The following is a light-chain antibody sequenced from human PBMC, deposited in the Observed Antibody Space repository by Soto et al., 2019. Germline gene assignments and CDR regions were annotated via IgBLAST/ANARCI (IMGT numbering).Light chain of an antibody. Sequence: QSALTQPASVSGSPGQSITISCTGTSSDVGGYNYVSWYQQHPGKAPKLMIYEVSNRPSGISNRFSGFKSGNTASLTISGLQPEDEADYYCSSYTSNNTWVFGGGTKVTVL. CDR1: SSDVGGYNY. CDR3: SSYTSNNTWV. CDR2: EVS. V-gene: IGLV2-14*01. J-gene: IGLJ3*02.